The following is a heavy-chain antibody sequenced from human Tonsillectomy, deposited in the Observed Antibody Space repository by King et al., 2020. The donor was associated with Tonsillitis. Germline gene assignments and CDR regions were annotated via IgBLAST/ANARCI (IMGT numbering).Heavy chain of an antibody. V-gene: IGHV5-51*01. Sequence: VQLVESGAEVIKPGESLKISCKGSGYSFSNYWIGWVRQMPGKGLEWMGIIYPGDSDTRYSPSFQGQVIMSADKSISTAYLQWSSLKASDTAMYYCGGQLHSGSMSDVFGIWGQGTTVTVSS. CDR2: IYPGDSDT. D-gene: IGHD3-10*01. CDR1: GYSFSNYW. J-gene: IGHJ3*02. CDR3: GGQLHSGSMSDVFGI.